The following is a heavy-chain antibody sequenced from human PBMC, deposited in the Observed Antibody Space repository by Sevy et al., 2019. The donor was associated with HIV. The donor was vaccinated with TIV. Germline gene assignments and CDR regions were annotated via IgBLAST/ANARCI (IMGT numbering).Heavy chain of an antibody. J-gene: IGHJ6*02. CDR2: ISSSSSYT. CDR1: GFTFSDYY. V-gene: IGHV3-11*05. Sequence: GGSLRLSCAASGFTFSDYYMSWIRQAPGKGLEWVSYISSSSSYTNYADSVKGRFTISRDNAKNSLYLQMNSLRAEDTAVYYCAGEGRSVFGVARGGYYYYGMDVWGQGTTVTVSS. D-gene: IGHD3-3*01. CDR3: AGEGRSVFGVARGGYYYYGMDV.